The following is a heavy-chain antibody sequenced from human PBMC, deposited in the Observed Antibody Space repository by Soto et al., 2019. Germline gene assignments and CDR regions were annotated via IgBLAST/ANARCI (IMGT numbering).Heavy chain of an antibody. V-gene: IGHV1-18*01. CDR1: GYTFTSYG. Sequence: ASVKVSCKASGYTFTSYGISWVRQAPGQGLEWMGWISAYNGNTNYAQKLQGRVTMTTDTSTSTAYMELRSLRSDDTAGYYCARDHNYYGSGSYFASRGFDYWGQGTLVTVSS. J-gene: IGHJ4*02. CDR2: ISAYNGNT. CDR3: ARDHNYYGSGSYFASRGFDY. D-gene: IGHD3-10*01.